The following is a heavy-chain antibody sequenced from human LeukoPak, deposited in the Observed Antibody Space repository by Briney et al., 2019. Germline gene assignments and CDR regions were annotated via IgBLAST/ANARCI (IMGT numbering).Heavy chain of an antibody. CDR1: GGTFSSYT. J-gene: IGHJ4*02. D-gene: IGHD4-23*01. V-gene: IGHV1-69*04. CDR2: IIPILGIA. CDR3: ARDIRDYGGNLPSDY. Sequence: SVKVSRKASGGTFSSYTISWVRQAPGQGLEWMGRIIPILGIANYAQKFQGRVTITADKSTSTAYMELSSLRSEDTAVYYCARDIRDYGGNLPSDYWGQGTLVTVSS.